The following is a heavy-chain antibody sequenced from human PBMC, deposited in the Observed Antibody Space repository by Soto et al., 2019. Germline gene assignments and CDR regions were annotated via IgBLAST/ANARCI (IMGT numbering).Heavy chain of an antibody. CDR2: IYSGGST. CDR3: ARVGVDSGYPADFQL. Sequence: EVQLVESGGGLIQPGGSLRLSCAASGFTVSSNYMSWVRQAPRKGLECVSVIYSGGSTYYAHSVKGRVTISSDNAKNTLYLQMNTLRAEDTSVHDCARVGVDSGYPADFQLWGQGTLVTVSS. V-gene: IGHV3-53*01. D-gene: IGHD3-22*01. CDR1: GFTVSSNY. J-gene: IGHJ1*01.